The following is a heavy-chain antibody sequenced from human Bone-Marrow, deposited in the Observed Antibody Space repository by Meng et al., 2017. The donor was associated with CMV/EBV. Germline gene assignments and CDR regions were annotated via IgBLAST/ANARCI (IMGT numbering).Heavy chain of an antibody. Sequence: ASVKVSCKASGYTFTGYYMHWVRQAPGQGLEWMGWINPNSGGTNYAQKFQGRVTMTRDTSISTAYMELSRLRSDDTAVYYCASARGGNEIFYYYYGMDVWGEGTTVTVSS. D-gene: IGHD4-23*01. CDR2: INPNSGGT. CDR1: GYTFTGYY. V-gene: IGHV1-2*02. CDR3: ASARGGNEIFYYYYGMDV. J-gene: IGHJ6*04.